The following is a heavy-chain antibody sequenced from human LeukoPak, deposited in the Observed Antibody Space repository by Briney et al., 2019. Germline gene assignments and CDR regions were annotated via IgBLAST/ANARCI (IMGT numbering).Heavy chain of an antibody. J-gene: IGHJ6*02. CDR3: AREEPYYYEYYGMDV. D-gene: IGHD1-14*01. Sequence: SETLSLTCTVSGGSISSYYWSWIRQPAGKGLEWIGRIYTSGSTNYDPSLKSRVTMSVDTSKNQFSLKLSSVTAADTAVYYCAREEPYYYEYYGMDVWGQGTTVTVSS. CDR2: IYTSGST. CDR1: GGSISSYY. V-gene: IGHV4-4*07.